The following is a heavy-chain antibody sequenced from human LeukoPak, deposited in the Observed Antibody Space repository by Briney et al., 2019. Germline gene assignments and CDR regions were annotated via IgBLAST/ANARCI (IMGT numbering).Heavy chain of an antibody. D-gene: IGHD2-21*01. CDR2: INPSGGST. CDR1: GYTFTSYY. CDR3: ASSLCGGDCYSPDAFDI. V-gene: IGHV1-46*01. J-gene: IGHJ3*02. Sequence: ASVKASCKASGYTFTSYYMHWVRQAPGQGLEWMGIINPSGGSTSYAQKFQGRVTMTRDTSTSTVYMELSSLRSEDTAVYYCASSLCGGDCYSPDAFDIWGQGTMVTVSS.